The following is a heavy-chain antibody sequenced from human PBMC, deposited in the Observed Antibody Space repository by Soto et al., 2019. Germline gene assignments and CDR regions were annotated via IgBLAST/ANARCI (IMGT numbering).Heavy chain of an antibody. CDR3: ARDPPRRYSYGQALDY. Sequence: ASVKVSCKASGYTFTNYGISWVRQAPGQGLEWMGWISAYNGHTNYAQKFQGRVIMTTDTFTSTAYMELRSLRSDDTAVYYCARDPPRRYSYGQALDYWGQGTLVTVSS. D-gene: IGHD5-18*01. V-gene: IGHV1-18*04. CDR1: GYTFTNYG. CDR2: ISAYNGHT. J-gene: IGHJ4*02.